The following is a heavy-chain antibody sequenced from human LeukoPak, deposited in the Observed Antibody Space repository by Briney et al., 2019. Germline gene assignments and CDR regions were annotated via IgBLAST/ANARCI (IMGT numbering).Heavy chain of an antibody. CDR3: ARDQGSYYDFWSGYRDSYYYYYMDV. CDR2: ISSSSSTI. D-gene: IGHD3-3*01. CDR1: GFTFSSYS. Sequence: GGSLRLSCAASGFTFSSYSMNWVRQAPGKGLEWVSYISSSSSTIYYADSVKGRFTISRDNAKNSLYLQMNSLRAEDTAVYYCARDQGSYYDFWSGYRDSYYYYYMDVWGKGTTVTVSS. J-gene: IGHJ6*03. V-gene: IGHV3-48*01.